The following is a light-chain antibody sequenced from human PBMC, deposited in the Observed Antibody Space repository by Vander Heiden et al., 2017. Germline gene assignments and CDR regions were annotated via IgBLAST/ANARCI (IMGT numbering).Light chain of an antibody. CDR1: SYNIGAGYA. Sequence: QSVLPQPPSVSGAPGQLFLTSSTGCSYNIGAGYAVRRYHQLPASSPNLLIYGNSNRPSGVPDRFSGSKSATTASLTTTRLQAEDEADYYCPSYDISLSGSVFGGGTKLTVL. V-gene: IGLV1-40*01. J-gene: IGLJ2*01. CDR3: PSYDISLSGSV. CDR2: GNS.